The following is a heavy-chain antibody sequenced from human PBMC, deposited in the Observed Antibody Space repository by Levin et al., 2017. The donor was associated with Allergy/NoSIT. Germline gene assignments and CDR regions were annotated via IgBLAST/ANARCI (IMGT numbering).Heavy chain of an antibody. CDR1: GFTFSSYA. CDR2: ISYDGSNK. CDR3: ARDVIAVAGTGCFDY. Sequence: SCAASGFTFSSYAMHWVRQAPGKGLEWVAVISYDGSNKYYADSVKGRFTISRDNSKNTLYLQMNSLRAEDTAVYYCARDVIAVAGTGCFDYWGQGTLVTVSS. D-gene: IGHD6-19*01. J-gene: IGHJ4*02. V-gene: IGHV3-30-3*01.